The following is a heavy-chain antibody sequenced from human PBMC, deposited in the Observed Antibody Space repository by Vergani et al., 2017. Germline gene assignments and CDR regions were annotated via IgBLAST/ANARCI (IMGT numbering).Heavy chain of an antibody. CDR1: GYTFTGYY. Sequence: QVQLVQSGAEVKKPGASVKVSCKASGYTFTGYYMHWVRQAPGQGLEWMGWINPNSGGTNYAQKFQGRVTMTRDTPISTAYMELSRLRSEDTAVYYCARSRSSAHNGDPTRRYAPEDYWGQGTLVTVSS. CDR3: ARSRSSAHNGDPTRRYAPEDY. V-gene: IGHV1-2*02. J-gene: IGHJ4*02. CDR2: INPNSGGT. D-gene: IGHD4-17*01.